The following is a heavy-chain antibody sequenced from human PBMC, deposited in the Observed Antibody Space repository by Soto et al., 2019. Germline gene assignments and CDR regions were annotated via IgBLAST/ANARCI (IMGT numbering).Heavy chain of an antibody. Sequence: PWGSLRLSCAASGFTFSSYGMHWVRQAPGKGLEWVAVISYDGSNKYYADSVKGRFTISRDNSKNTLYLQMNSLRAEDTAVYYCAKAKNGIYFDYWGQGTLVTVSS. V-gene: IGHV3-30*18. CDR1: GFTFSSYG. CDR3: AKAKNGIYFDY. J-gene: IGHJ4*02. CDR2: ISYDGSNK. D-gene: IGHD1-1*01.